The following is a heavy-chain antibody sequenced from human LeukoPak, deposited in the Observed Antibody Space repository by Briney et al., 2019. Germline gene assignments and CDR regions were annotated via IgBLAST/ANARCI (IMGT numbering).Heavy chain of an antibody. J-gene: IGHJ4*02. CDR2: IYYSGNT. Sequence: SETLSLTCSVSDYSISSGYYWGWIRQPPGKGLEWIGSIYYSGNTYYNASLKSQVSISIDTSKNQFSLRLTSVTAADTAVYYCARRSVVVATTIDYWGQGTLVTVSS. D-gene: IGHD5-12*01. CDR3: ARRSVVVATTIDY. V-gene: IGHV4-38-2*02. CDR1: DYSISSGYY.